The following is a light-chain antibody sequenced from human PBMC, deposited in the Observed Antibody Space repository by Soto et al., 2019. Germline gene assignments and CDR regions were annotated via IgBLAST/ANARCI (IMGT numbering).Light chain of an antibody. J-gene: IGKJ5*01. CDR1: QSVSSY. V-gene: IGKV3-11*01. CDR2: EAS. Sequence: IVVTKSAATLSLSPGERATLSCRASQSVSSYLDWYQQKPGQAPRLLLYEASNRATGIPARFSGSGSGTDFTLTISSLEPEEFAVYYCQQRSNWPPITFGQGTRLEI. CDR3: QQRSNWPPIT.